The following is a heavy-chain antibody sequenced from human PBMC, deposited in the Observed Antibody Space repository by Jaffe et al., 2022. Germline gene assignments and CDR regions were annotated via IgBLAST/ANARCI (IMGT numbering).Heavy chain of an antibody. CDR2: IYWDDDK. V-gene: IGHV2-5*02. D-gene: IGHD2-2*01. CDR3: AHRPRGVCSSTSCYLKQKGNWFDP. CDR1: GFSLSTSGVG. Sequence: QITLKESGPTLVKPTQTLTLTCTFSGFSLSTSGVGVGWIRQPPGKALEWLALIYWDDDKRYSPSLKSRLTITKDTSKNQVVLTMTNMDPVDTATYYCAHRPRGVCSSTSCYLKQKGNWFDPWGQGTLVTVSS. J-gene: IGHJ5*02.